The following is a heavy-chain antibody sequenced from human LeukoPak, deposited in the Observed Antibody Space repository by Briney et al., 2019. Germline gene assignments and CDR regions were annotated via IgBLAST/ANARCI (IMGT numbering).Heavy chain of an antibody. CDR2: IWYDGSNK. V-gene: IGHV3-33*01. D-gene: IGHD2-21*02. CDR1: GFTFSSYG. CDR3: ARGKYCGCDCNSFDY. Sequence: GRSLRLSCAASGFTFSSYGMHWVRQAPGKGLEWVAVIWYDGSNKYYADSVKGRFTISRDNSKNTLYLQMNSLRAEDTAVYYCARGKYCGCDCNSFDYWGQGTLVTVSS. J-gene: IGHJ4*02.